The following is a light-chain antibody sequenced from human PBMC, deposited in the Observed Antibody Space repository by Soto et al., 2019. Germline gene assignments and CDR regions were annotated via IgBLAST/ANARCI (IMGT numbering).Light chain of an antibody. J-gene: IGLJ1*01. Sequence: QSVLTQPASVSGSPGQSITISCTGTSSDVGGYNYVSWYQQHPGKAPKLMIYEVSNRPLGVSNRFSGSKSGNTASLTTSGLQAEDEADYYCTSYTSSSTLDVFGTGTNVTVL. CDR1: SSDVGGYNY. CDR3: TSYTSSSTLDV. V-gene: IGLV2-14*01. CDR2: EVS.